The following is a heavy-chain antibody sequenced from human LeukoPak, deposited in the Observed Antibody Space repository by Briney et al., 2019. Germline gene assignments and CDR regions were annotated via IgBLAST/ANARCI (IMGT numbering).Heavy chain of an antibody. V-gene: IGHV3-23*01. CDR1: GFTFSSYA. J-gene: IGHJ4*02. CDR3: AKVDGVVVAARLAYFDY. D-gene: IGHD2-15*01. Sequence: PGGSLRLSCAASGFTFSSYAMSWVRQAPGKGLEWVSAISGGGGSTYYADSVKGRFTISRDNSKNTLYLQMNSLRAEDTAVYYCAKVDGVVVAARLAYFDYWGQGTLVTVSS. CDR2: ISGGGGST.